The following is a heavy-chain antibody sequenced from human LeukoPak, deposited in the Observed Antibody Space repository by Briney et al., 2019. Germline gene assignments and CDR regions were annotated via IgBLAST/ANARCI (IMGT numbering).Heavy chain of an antibody. CDR2: ISSSSSSI. D-gene: IGHD2-15*01. CDR3: TRDTGCSGGTCYSFYDY. J-gene: IGHJ4*02. CDR1: GFIFSSDS. Sequence: GGSLRLSCAAAGFIFSSDSMNWVRQAPGKGLEWVSYISSSSSSIYYADSVNGRFTISRDNAKNSLYLQMNSLRDEDTAVYYCTRDTGCSGGTCYSFYDYWGQGTLVTVSS. V-gene: IGHV3-48*02.